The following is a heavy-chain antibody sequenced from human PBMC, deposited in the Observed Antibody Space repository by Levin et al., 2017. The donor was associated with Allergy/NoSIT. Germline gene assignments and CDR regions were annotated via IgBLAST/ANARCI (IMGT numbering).Heavy chain of an antibody. D-gene: IGHD6-13*01. Sequence: GESLKISCAASGFTVSSNYMSWVRQAPGKGLEWVSVIYSGGSTYYADSVKGRFTISRDNSKNTLYLQMNSLRAEDTAVYYCARDGSSSWSPDAFDIWGQGTMVTVSS. CDR3: ARDGSSSWSPDAFDI. J-gene: IGHJ3*02. CDR2: IYSGGST. CDR1: GFTVSSNY. V-gene: IGHV3-66*01.